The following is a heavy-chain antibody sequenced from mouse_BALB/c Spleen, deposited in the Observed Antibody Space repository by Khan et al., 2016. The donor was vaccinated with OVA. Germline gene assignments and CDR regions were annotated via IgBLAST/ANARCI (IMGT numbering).Heavy chain of an antibody. CDR3: ASDGYRQAWFAY. CDR1: GFNIKDTY. V-gene: IGHV14-3*02. Sequence: VQLQQPGAELVKPGASVKLSCTASGFNIKDTYMHWVKQRPEQGLEWIGRIDPANGNTKYDPKFQGKATITADTSSNTAYLQLSSLTSEDTAVYYCASDGYRQAWFAYWGQGTLVTVSA. J-gene: IGHJ3*01. D-gene: IGHD2-3*01. CDR2: IDPANGNT.